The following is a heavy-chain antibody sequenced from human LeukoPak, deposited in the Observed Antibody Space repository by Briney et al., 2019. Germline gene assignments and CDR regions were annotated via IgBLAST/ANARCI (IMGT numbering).Heavy chain of an antibody. V-gene: IGHV1-69*13. D-gene: IGHD3-10*01. CDR2: IIPIFGTA. CDR1: GYTFPSYF. CDR3: ARDQGDPFGEFPNWFDP. J-gene: IGHJ5*02. Sequence: SVKVSCKASGYTFPSYFMHWVRQAPGQGLEWMGGIIPIFGTANYAQKFQGRVTITADESTSTAYMELSSLRSEDTAVYYCARDQGDPFGEFPNWFDPWGQGTLVTVSS.